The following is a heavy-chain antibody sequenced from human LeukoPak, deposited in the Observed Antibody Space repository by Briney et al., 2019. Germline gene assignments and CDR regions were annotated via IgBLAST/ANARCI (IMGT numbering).Heavy chain of an antibody. D-gene: IGHD2-2*01. CDR2: ISGSGGST. CDR3: AKDPVPKVPAAYHWFDP. J-gene: IGHJ5*02. Sequence: GGSLRLSCAASGFTFSSYAMSWVRQAPGKGLEWVSAISGSGGSTYYADSVKGRFTISRDNSKNTLYLQMNSLRAEDTAVYYCAKDPVPKVPAAYHWFDPWGQGTLVTVSS. CDR1: GFTFSSYA. V-gene: IGHV3-23*01.